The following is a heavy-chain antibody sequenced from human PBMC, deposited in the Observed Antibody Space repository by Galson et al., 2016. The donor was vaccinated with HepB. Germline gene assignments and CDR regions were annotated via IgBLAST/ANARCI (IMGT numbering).Heavy chain of an antibody. Sequence: SLRLSCAASGFTFSSYWMHWVRHAPGKGLVSVSRINNDGSSINYVDSVKGRFTSSRDNAKNTLFLQMNSLRAEDTAVYYCARDLVEFCSGSSCQRGGMDVWGQGTTVTVSS. V-gene: IGHV3-74*01. CDR3: ARDLVEFCSGSSCQRGGMDV. CDR2: INNDGSSI. D-gene: IGHD2-15*01. J-gene: IGHJ6*02. CDR1: GFTFSSYW.